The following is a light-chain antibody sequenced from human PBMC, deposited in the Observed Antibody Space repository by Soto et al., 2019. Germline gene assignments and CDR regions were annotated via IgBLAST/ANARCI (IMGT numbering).Light chain of an antibody. V-gene: IGLV1-47*02. CDR1: SSNIGGTNY. Sequence: VLTQPPSASGTPGQRVFISCSGSSSNIGGTNYAYWYQQLPGAAPKLLMHSNNLRPSGVPERISGSKSGTSASLAISGLRSEDVAVYYCASWDDRLGAVIFGGGTKVTVL. CDR3: ASWDDRLGAVI. J-gene: IGLJ2*01. CDR2: SNN.